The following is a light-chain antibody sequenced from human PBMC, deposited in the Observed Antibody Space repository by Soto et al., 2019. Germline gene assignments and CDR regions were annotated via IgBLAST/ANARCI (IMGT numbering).Light chain of an antibody. CDR2: GSS. J-gene: IGKJ2*01. Sequence: EIVLTQSPGTLSLSPGERATLSCRASQSISSTHLAWYQHKPGQAPRLLIYGSSPRATGVPDRFSGSGSGTDFTLTITGLEPEDFAVYYCQLYGTSPPRYIFGQGTKLEIK. V-gene: IGKV3-20*01. CDR3: QLYGTSPPRYI. CDR1: QSISSTH.